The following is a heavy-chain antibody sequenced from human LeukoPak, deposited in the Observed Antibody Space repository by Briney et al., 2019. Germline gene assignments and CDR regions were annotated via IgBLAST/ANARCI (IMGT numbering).Heavy chain of an antibody. V-gene: IGHV3-48*03. CDR1: GFTFSSYE. Sequence: QPGGSLRLSCAASGFTFSSYEMNWVRQAPGKGLEWVSYISNSDSPIYYADSVKGRFTISRDNAKNSLYLQMNSLRAEDTAVYYCARDLPRYSGNEKVYWGQGTLVTVSS. D-gene: IGHD1-26*01. CDR2: ISNSDSPI. CDR3: ARDLPRYSGNEKVY. J-gene: IGHJ4*02.